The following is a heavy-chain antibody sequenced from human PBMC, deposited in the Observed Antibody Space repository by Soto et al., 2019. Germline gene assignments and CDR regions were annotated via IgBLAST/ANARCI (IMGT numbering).Heavy chain of an antibody. CDR2: IVSFAGVP. V-gene: IGHV1-69*08. CDR1: GDKFSSYT. J-gene: IGHJ6*03. CDR3: AREPSIGAVGIPLYSYYYMDV. D-gene: IGHD6-13*01. Sequence: QVQPVQSGAEVRNPGSSVKVSCKASGDKFSSYTISWVRQAPGQGLEWMGRIVSFAGVPIYPQIFQGRITITADSSSSTAYMELTSLTSDDAAVYYCAREPSIGAVGIPLYSYYYMDVWGEGTAVTVSS.